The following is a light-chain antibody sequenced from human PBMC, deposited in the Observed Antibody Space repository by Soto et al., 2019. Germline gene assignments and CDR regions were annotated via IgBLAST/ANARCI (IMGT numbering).Light chain of an antibody. J-gene: IGKJ1*01. CDR2: AAS. Sequence: AIRMTQSPSSLSASTGXRVTITCRASQGISSYLAWYQQKPGKAPKLLIYAASTLQSGVPSRFSGSGSGTDFTLTISCLQSEDFATYYCQQYYSYSWTFGQGTKVDI. V-gene: IGKV1-8*01. CDR1: QGISSY. CDR3: QQYYSYSWT.